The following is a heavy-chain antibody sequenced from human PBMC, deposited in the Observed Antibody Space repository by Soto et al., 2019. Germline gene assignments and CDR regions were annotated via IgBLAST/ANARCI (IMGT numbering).Heavy chain of an antibody. CDR1: GNTFTSYY. V-gene: IGHV1-46*01. J-gene: IGHJ6*02. CDR2: IDPRGSRI. D-gene: IGHD3-16*01. CDR3: VSAALGLVARGFGMDV. Sequence: QMQLVQSGAEVKKPGASVKISCKASGNTFTSYYLHWVRQAPGQGPEWMGIIDPRGSRIEFAQKFQGRLTMGRDTSTSTVYMERSSLRSEDTAVYYCVSAALGLVARGFGMDVWGQGTTVNVSS.